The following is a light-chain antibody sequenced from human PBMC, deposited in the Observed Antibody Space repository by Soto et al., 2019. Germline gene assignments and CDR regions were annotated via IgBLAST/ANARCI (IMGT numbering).Light chain of an antibody. CDR1: HSVSSK. CDR3: QQYNDWPPQLT. Sequence: EIVMTQSPATLSVSVGERATLSCRASHSVSSKLAWYQQKPGQAPRLLIYGASTRATDIPVRFSGSGSGTEFTLTISSLQSEDFAVYYCQQYNDWPPQLTFGGGTKVEIK. V-gene: IGKV3-15*01. CDR2: GAS. J-gene: IGKJ4*01.